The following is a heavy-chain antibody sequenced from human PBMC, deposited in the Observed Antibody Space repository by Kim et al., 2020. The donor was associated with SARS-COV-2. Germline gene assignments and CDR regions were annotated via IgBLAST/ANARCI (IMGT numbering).Heavy chain of an antibody. J-gene: IGHJ4*02. D-gene: IGHD7-27*01. Sequence: SQTLSLTCAVSGDSVSSYAAAWNWIRQSPSRGLGWLGRTYFRSKWSTNYAVSVQSRININADTSTNQFSLQLNSVTPEDTSLYYCARQMSGRFDFWGQGTLVTVSS. CDR1: GDSVSSYAAA. CDR3: ARQMSGRFDF. V-gene: IGHV6-1*01. CDR2: TYFRSKWST.